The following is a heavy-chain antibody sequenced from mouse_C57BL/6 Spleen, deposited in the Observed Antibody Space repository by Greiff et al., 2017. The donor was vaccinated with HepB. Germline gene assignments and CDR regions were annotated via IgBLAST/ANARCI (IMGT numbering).Heavy chain of an antibody. CDR3: AREDGYFDY. J-gene: IGHJ2*01. Sequence: QVQLKESGPELVKPGASVKISCKASGYAFSSSWMNWVKQRPGKGLEWIGRIYPGDGDTNYNGKFKGKATLTADKSSSTAYMQLSSLTSEDSAVYFCAREDGYFDYWGQGTTLTVSS. D-gene: IGHD2-3*01. V-gene: IGHV1-82*01. CDR1: GYAFSSSW. CDR2: IYPGDGDT.